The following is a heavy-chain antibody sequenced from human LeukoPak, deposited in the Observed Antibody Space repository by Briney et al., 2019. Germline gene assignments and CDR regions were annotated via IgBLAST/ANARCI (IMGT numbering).Heavy chain of an antibody. CDR1: GFTFSSYA. J-gene: IGHJ3*01. D-gene: IGHD6-13*01. Sequence: LTGGSLRLSCAASGFTFSSYAMHWVRQAPGKGLEWVAVISYDGSNKYYADSVKGRFTVSRDNAKNSLYLQMNSLRAEDTAMYYCARDNLAAAGDDNLWGQGTMVTVSS. CDR3: ARDNLAAAGDDNL. CDR2: ISYDGSNK. V-gene: IGHV3-30-3*01.